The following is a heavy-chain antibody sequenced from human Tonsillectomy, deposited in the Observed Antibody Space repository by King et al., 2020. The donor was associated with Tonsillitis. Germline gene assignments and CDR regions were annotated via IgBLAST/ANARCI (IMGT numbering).Heavy chain of an antibody. CDR2: ISNTNNYT. CDR3: AREVTYGSGSDAFDI. J-gene: IGHJ3*02. D-gene: IGHD3-10*01. V-gene: IGHV3-11*05. CDR1: GFTFSDYY. Sequence: VQLVESGGGLVKPGGSLRLSCAASGFTFSDYYMSWIRQAPGKGLEWVSYISNTNNYTAYAYSVEGRFTISRDNGKKSLYLQMHRLRAEDTALYYCAREVTYGSGSDAFDIWGQGTMVTVSS.